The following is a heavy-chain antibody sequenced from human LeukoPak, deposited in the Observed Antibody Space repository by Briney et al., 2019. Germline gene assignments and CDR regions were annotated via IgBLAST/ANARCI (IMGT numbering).Heavy chain of an antibody. CDR1: GFTFSSYS. CDR3: ARDPNGGSYLSN. V-gene: IGHV3-21*01. D-gene: IGHD2-15*01. J-gene: IGHJ4*02. Sequence: PGGSLRLSCAASGFTFSSYSMNWVRQAPGKGLEWVSSISSSSYIYYADSVKGRFTISRDNAKNSLYLQMNSQRAEDTAVYYCARDPNGGSYLSNWGQGTLVTVSS. CDR2: ISSSSYI.